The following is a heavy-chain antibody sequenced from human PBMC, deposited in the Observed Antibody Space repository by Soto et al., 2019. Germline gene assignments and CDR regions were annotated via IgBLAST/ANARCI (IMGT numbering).Heavy chain of an antibody. CDR3: ARLIGNSWLDS. D-gene: IGHD2-8*01. CDR2: TYYRSKWDY. Sequence: QVQLQQSGPGLVKPSQTLSLTCAISGDSVSTNSATWDWIRQSPSRGFEWLGRTYYRSKWDYDYAASVKGRITINPDTSNNTLSLQLDSVTPDDTAVYYCARLIGNSWLDSWGQGTLVTVSS. J-gene: IGHJ5*01. CDR1: GDSVSTNSAT. V-gene: IGHV6-1*01.